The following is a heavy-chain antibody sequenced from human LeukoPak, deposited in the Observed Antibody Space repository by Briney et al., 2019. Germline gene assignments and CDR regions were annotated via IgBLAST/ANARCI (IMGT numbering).Heavy chain of an antibody. CDR3: AKSVPAIRGEIDY. J-gene: IGHJ4*02. D-gene: IGHD3-10*01. CDR2: IRYDGSNE. V-gene: IGHV3-30*02. Sequence: PGGSLRLSCAASGFTFSDYGMHWVRQAPGKGLEWVAFIRYDGSNENYADSVKGRSTISRDNSKNTLYLQMNSLGAEDTAVYYCAKSVPAIRGEIDYWGQGTLVTASS. CDR1: GFTFSDYG.